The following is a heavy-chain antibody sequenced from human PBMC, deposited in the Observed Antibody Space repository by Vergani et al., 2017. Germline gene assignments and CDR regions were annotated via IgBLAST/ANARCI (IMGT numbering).Heavy chain of an antibody. J-gene: IGHJ2*01. V-gene: IGHV1-69*13. CDR3: ARAYCGGDCYSIYWYFDL. Sequence: QVQLVQSGAEVKKPGSSVKVSCKASGGTFSSYAISWVRQAPGQGLEWMGRIITIFGTANYAQKFQGRVTITADESTSTAYMELSSLRSEDTAVYYCARAYCGGDCYSIYWYFDLWGRGTLVTVSS. CDR1: GGTFSSYA. D-gene: IGHD2-21*02. CDR2: IITIFGTA.